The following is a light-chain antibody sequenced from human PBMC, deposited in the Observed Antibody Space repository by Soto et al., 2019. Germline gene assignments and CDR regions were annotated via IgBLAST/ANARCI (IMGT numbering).Light chain of an antibody. CDR1: QTVRNNY. CDR3: QQYGSSGT. J-gene: IGKJ1*01. CDR2: GAS. V-gene: IGKV3-20*01. Sequence: EFVLTQSPGTLSLSPGERATLSCRASQTVRNNYLAWYQQKPGQAPRLLIYGASKRATGIPDRFSGSGSGTDFTLTISRLEPEDFAVYYCQQYGSSGTFGQGTKVDIK.